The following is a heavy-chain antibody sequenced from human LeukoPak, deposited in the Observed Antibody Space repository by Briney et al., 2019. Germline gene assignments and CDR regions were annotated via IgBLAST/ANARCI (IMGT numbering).Heavy chain of an antibody. J-gene: IGHJ4*02. D-gene: IGHD1-26*01. CDR2: IYYSGST. CDR3: ARTYIVGALGVYFDY. CDR1: GGSISSSSYY. Sequence: SETLSLTCTVSGGSISSSSYYWGWIRQPPGKGLEWIGSIYYSGSTYYNPSLKSRVTISVDTSKNQFSLKLSSVTAADTAVYYCARTYIVGALGVYFDYWGQGTLVTVSP. V-gene: IGHV4-39*07.